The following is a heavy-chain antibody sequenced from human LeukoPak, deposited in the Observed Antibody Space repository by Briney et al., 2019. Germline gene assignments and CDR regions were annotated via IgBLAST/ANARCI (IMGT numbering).Heavy chain of an antibody. CDR2: IIPIFGTA. D-gene: IGHD6-19*01. V-gene: IGHV1-69*06. J-gene: IGHJ6*03. Sequence: SVKVSCKASGGTFSSYVISWVRQAPRQGLEWMGGIIPIFGTANYAQKFQGRVTITADKSTSTAYMELSSLRSEDTAVYYCARVIAVAARYYYHYMDVWGKGTTVTVSS. CDR1: GGTFSSYV. CDR3: ARVIAVAARYYYHYMDV.